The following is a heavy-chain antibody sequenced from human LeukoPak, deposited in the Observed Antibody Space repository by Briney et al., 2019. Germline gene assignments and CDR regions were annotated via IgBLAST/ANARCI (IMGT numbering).Heavy chain of an antibody. J-gene: IGHJ5*02. V-gene: IGHV4-39*01. CDR3: AASDTVSTYNWFDP. D-gene: IGHD5/OR15-5a*01. Sequence: SETLSLTCNVSGGSISSNTYFWGWIRRPPGKGLEWIGSIRYSGSTYYNPSLKSRVTISVDTSKNQFSLNLSSLTAADTAVYYCAASDTVSTYNWFDPWGQGTLVTVS. CDR2: IRYSGST. CDR1: GGSISSNTYF.